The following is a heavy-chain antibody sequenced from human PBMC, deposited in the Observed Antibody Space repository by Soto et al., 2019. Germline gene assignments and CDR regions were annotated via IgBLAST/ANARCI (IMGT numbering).Heavy chain of an antibody. CDR1: GGSISSSNW. D-gene: IGHD6-13*01. V-gene: IGHV4-4*02. CDR3: ARAAMGGSSWPFDY. CDR2: IYHSGST. J-gene: IGHJ4*02. Sequence: SETLTLTCAVSGGSISSSNWWSWVRQPPGKWLEWIGEIYHSGSTNYNPSLKSRVTISVDKSKNQFSLTLSSVPAADTAVYYCARAAMGGSSWPFDYWGQGTLVTVSS.